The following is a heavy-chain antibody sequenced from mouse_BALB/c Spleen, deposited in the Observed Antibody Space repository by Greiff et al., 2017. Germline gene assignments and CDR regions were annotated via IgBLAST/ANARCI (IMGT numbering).Heavy chain of an antibody. CDR2: IHYSGST. V-gene: IGHV3-1*02. Sequence: ESGPDLVKPSQSLSLTCTVTGYSITSCYSWHWIRQFPGNKLEWMGYIHYSGSTNYNPTLKSRISITRDTSKNQFFLQLNSVTTEDTATYYCALNWDGGAMDYWGQGTSVTVSS. CDR3: ALNWDGGAMDY. J-gene: IGHJ4*01. D-gene: IGHD4-1*01. CDR1: GYSITSCYS.